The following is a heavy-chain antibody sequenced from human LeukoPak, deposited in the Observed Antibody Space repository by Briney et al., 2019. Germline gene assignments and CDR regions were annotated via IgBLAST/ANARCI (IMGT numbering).Heavy chain of an antibody. CDR1: GFTFSSYS. CDR2: ISSSSSYI. CDR3: AKGYYGSGSYGWFDY. Sequence: GGSLRLSCAASGFTFSSYSMNWVRQAPGEGLEWVSSISSSSSYIYYADSVKGRFTISRDNAKNSLYLQMNSLRAEDTAVYYCAKGYYGSGSYGWFDYWGQGTLVTVSS. V-gene: IGHV3-21*01. D-gene: IGHD3-10*01. J-gene: IGHJ4*02.